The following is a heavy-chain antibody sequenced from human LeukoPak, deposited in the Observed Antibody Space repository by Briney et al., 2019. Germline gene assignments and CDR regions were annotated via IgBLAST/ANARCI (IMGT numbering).Heavy chain of an antibody. CDR2: IKHDGSDK. V-gene: IGHV3-7*01. CDR1: GFTFSNYW. CDR3: ARGGHRQKEF. Sequence: GWSLRLSCSASGFTFSNYWMTWVRQSPGKGLEWVAIIKHDGSDKYCVDSVKGRFTISRDNAKNSLYLQMSSLRAEDTAVYYCARGGHRQKEFWGQGTLVTVS. D-gene: IGHD3-10*01. J-gene: IGHJ4*02.